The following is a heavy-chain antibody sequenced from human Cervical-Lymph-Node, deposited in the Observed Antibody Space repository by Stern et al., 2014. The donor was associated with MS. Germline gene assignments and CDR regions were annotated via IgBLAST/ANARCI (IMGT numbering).Heavy chain of an antibody. V-gene: IGHV3-9*01. CDR2: ISWSGTKI. Sequence: EVQLVDSGGGLVQPGRSLRLSCAAAGFAFDDYAMHWVRQAPGKGLEWVSGISWSGTKIGYADSVKGRFTISRDNAKNSLFLQMNNLRAEDTALYYCATANYEFGYYGMDVWGQGTAVTVS. CDR1: GFAFDDYA. CDR3: ATANYEFGYYGMDV. J-gene: IGHJ6*02. D-gene: IGHD3-3*01.